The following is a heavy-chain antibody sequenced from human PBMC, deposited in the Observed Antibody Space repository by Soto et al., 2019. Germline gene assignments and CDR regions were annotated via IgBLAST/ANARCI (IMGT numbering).Heavy chain of an antibody. CDR3: ARDLNEYSYGYFLYYYGMDV. D-gene: IGHD5-18*01. CDR1: GFTFSSYW. V-gene: IGHV3-7*03. J-gene: IGHJ6*02. Sequence: AVGSLRLSCAASGFTFSSYWMSWVSQAPGKGLEWVANIKQDGSEKYYVDSVKGRFTISRDNAKNSLYLQMNSLRAEDTAVYYCARDLNEYSYGYFLYYYGMDVWGQGTTVTVSS. CDR2: IKQDGSEK.